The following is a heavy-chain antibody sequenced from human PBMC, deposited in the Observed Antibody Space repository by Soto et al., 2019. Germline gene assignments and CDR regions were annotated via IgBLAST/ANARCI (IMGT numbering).Heavy chain of an antibody. V-gene: IGHV4-38-2*01. CDR2: IYHSGST. D-gene: IGHD3-22*01. CDR1: GYSISSGYY. J-gene: IGHJ4*02. CDR3: ASLNARYDSSGPLVR. Sequence: PSETLSLTCAVSGYSISSGYYWSWIRQPPGKGLEWIGSIYHSGSTYYNPSLKSRVTISVDTSKNQFSLKLSSVTAADTAVYYCASLNARYDSSGPLVRWGQGTLVTVSS.